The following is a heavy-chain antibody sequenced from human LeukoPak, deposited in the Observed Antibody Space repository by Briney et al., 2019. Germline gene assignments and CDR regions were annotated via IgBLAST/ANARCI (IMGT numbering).Heavy chain of an antibody. CDR3: ARVEYYYDSSGYYYMYYFGY. D-gene: IGHD3-22*01. CDR1: GFTFSDYY. Sequence: GGSLRLSCAASGFTFSDYYMSWIRQAPGKGLEWVSYISSSGSTIYYADSVKGRFTISRDNAKNSLYLQMNSLRAEDTAVYYCARVEYYYDSSGYYYMYYFGYWGQGTLVTVSS. V-gene: IGHV3-11*01. J-gene: IGHJ4*02. CDR2: ISSSGSTI.